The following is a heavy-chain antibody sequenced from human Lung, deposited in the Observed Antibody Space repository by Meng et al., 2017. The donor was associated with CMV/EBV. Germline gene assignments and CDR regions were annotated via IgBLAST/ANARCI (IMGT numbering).Heavy chain of an antibody. CDR3: ARDYGDCSLTGCLQYFYGLDV. CDR2: ISPSGESR. CDR1: GYTFTNYF. J-gene: IGHJ6*01. V-gene: IGHV1-46*01. D-gene: IGHD3-9*01. Sequence: ASXXVSXKASGYTFTNYFIHWVRQAPGQGLEWVGVISPSGESRNYAPRFQGSVTMTSDSSASTVYMELLSLRSEDTAVYFCARDYGDCSLTGCLQYFYGLDVW.